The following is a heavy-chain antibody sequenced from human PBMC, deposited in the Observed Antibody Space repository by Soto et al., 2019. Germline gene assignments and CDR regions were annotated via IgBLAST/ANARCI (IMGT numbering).Heavy chain of an antibody. Sequence: SVKVSCKASGFTFTSSAVQWVRQARGQRLEWIGWIVVGSGNTNYAQKLQGRVTMTTDTSTSTAYMELRSLRSDDTAVYYCARFGTMTDWGQGTLVTVSS. J-gene: IGHJ4*02. D-gene: IGHD4-17*01. CDR3: ARFGTMTD. CDR1: GFTFTSSA. V-gene: IGHV1-58*01. CDR2: IVVGSGNT.